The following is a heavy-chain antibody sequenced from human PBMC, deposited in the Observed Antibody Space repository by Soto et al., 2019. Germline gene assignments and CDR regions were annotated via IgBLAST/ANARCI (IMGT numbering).Heavy chain of an antibody. CDR2: IYYSGST. CDR3: AREGAVPAAIGHYYYGMDV. CDR1: GYSVSSSDYY. J-gene: IGHJ6*02. V-gene: IGHV4-61*08. Sequence: PSETLSLTCSVSGYSVSSSDYYWAWIRQPPGKGLEWIGYIYYSGSTNYNPSLKSRVTISVDTSKNQFSLKLSSVTAADTAVYYCAREGAVPAAIGHYYYGMDVWGQGTTVTVSS. D-gene: IGHD2-2*02.